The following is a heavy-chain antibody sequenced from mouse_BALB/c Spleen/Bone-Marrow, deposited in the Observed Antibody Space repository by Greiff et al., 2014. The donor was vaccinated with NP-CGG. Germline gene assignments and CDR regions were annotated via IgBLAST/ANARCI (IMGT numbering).Heavy chain of an antibody. CDR1: GYTFTSYV. CDR2: INPYNDGT. V-gene: IGHV1-14*01. D-gene: IGHD1-1*01. CDR3: ARSDCVVCSYDY. Sequence: VQLQQSGPELVKPGASVKMSCKASGYTFTSYVMHWMKQKPGQGLEWIGYINPYNDGTKYNETFKGKATLTSDKSSSTAYMDLSSLTCEGSAVYFCARSDCVVCSYDYWGQGTPLTVSS. J-gene: IGHJ2*01.